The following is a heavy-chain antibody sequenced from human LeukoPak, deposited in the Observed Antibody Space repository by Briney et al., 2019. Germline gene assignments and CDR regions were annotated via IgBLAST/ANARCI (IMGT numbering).Heavy chain of an antibody. CDR3: AREGIYCVNGVCYLDY. CDR2: ISWNGGNT. D-gene: IGHD2-8*01. J-gene: IGHJ4*02. V-gene: IGHV3-20*04. Sequence: GGSLRLSCAASGFKFDDYGMSWVRQAPGKGLEWVSGISWNGGNTGYADSVKGRFTISRDSAKNSLFLQVNSLRADDTAFYYCAREGIYCVNGVCYLDYWGQGTLVTVSS. CDR1: GFKFDDYG.